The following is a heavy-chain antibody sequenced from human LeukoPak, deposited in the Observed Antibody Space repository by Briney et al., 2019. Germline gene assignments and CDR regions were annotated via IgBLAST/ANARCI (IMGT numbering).Heavy chain of an antibody. CDR2: INHSGST. Sequence: SETLSLTCTVSGGSINSSSYYWGWIRQPPGRGLEWIGEINHSGSTNYNPSLKSRVTISVDMSKNQFSLKLSSVTAADTAVYYCARGPLAAAGTLTYYYYGMDVWGQGTTVTVSS. CDR3: ARGPLAAAGTLTYYYYGMDV. D-gene: IGHD6-13*01. CDR1: GGSINSSSYY. V-gene: IGHV4-39*07. J-gene: IGHJ6*02.